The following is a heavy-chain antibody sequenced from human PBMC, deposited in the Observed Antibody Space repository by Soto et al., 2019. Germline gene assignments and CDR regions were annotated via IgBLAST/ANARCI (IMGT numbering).Heavy chain of an antibody. D-gene: IGHD2-21*02. CDR3: VWDPCGDCFDWDFDL. CDR1: GFAFSRFA. Sequence: QLVESGGGVVQPGGSLRLSCAASGFAFSRFALHWLRQAPGKGLEWVALISYDGTTKYHPDAVKGRFAISRDNSNNTLYLEMNSLRPEDTAFYYGVWDPCGDCFDWDFDLWGHGTLVTVSS. J-gene: IGHJ2*01. V-gene: IGHV3-30*09. CDR2: ISYDGTTK.